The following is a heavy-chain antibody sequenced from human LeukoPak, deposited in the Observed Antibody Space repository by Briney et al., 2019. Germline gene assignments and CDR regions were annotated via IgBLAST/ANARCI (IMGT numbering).Heavy chain of an antibody. CDR2: IYYSGST. V-gene: IGHV4-59*11. Sequence: SETLSLTCTVSGGSISSHYWSWIRQPPGKGLEWIGYIYYSGSTNYNPSLKSRVTISVDTSKNQSSLKLSSVTAADTAVYYCATSSSVLRFLGYMDVWGKGTTVTVSS. CDR1: GGSISSHY. J-gene: IGHJ6*03. D-gene: IGHD3-3*01. CDR3: ATSSSVLRFLGYMDV.